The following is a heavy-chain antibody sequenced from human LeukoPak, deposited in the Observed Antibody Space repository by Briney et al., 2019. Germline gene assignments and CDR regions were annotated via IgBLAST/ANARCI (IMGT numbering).Heavy chain of an antibody. J-gene: IGHJ6*02. D-gene: IGHD2-15*01. CDR1: GGSFSGYY. CDR3: ARWSWYSRYYYHGMDV. CDR2: INHSGST. Sequence: SETLSLTCAVYGGSFSGYYWSWIRQPPGKGLEWIGEINHSGSTNYNPSLKSRVTISVDTSKNQFSLKLSSVTAADTAVYYCARWSWYSRYYYHGMDVWGQGTTVTVSS. V-gene: IGHV4-34*01.